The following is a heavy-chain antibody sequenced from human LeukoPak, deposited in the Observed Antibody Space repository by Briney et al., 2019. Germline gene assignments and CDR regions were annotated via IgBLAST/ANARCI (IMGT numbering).Heavy chain of an antibody. CDR1: GFTFSICA. CDR3: AKGQASVTYKYFFDY. J-gene: IGHJ4*02. V-gene: IGHV3-23*01. Sequence: GGSLRLSCVVSGFTFSICAMAWVRQAPGKGLEWVSGISDQTYYTDSVRGRFTISRDNSKNTLYLQMNSLRAEDTAVYYCAKGQASVTYKYFFDYWGQGTLVTVSS. D-gene: IGHD4-17*01. CDR2: ISDQT.